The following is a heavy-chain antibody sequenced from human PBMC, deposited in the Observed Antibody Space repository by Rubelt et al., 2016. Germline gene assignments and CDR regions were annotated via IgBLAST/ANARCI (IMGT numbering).Heavy chain of an antibody. CDR2: LSGSGGST. CDR3: VFDF. Sequence: EVQLVESGGGLVQPGGSLRLSCAASEFTFNNYAMNWVRQAPGKGLELVSALSGSGGSTYYADSVKVRFTISRDNSRNTLDLQMNSLRAEDTALYYCVFDFWGQGTRVTVSS. V-gene: IGHV3-23*04. CDR1: EFTFNNYA. J-gene: IGHJ4*02.